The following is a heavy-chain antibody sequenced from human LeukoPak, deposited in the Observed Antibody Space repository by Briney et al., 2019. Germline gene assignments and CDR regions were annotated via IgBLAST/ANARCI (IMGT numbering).Heavy chain of an antibody. D-gene: IGHD6-13*01. J-gene: IGHJ4*02. Sequence: ASVKVSCKASGGTFSSYAISWVRQAPGQGLEWMGRIIPILGIANYAQKFQGRVTITADKSTSTAYMELSSLRSEDTAVYYCAREVAVAAAPVGYWGQGTLVTVSS. CDR3: AREVAVAAAPVGY. V-gene: IGHV1-69*04. CDR1: GGTFSSYA. CDR2: IIPILGIA.